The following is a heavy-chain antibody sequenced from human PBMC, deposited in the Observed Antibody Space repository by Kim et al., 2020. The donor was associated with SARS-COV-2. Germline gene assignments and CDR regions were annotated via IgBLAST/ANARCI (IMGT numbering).Heavy chain of an antibody. J-gene: IGHJ6*02. D-gene: IGHD1-26*01. Sequence: DCVKSRFTVARDNAKSSLYLQMNSLRAEDTAVYYCARVSSYRGYYYGMDVWGQGTTVTVSS. CDR3: ARVSSYRGYYYGMDV. V-gene: IGHV3-48*03.